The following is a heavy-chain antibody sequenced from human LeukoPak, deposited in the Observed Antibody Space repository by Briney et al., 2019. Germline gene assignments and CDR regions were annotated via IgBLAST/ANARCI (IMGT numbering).Heavy chain of an antibody. V-gene: IGHV4-39*01. CDR1: GGSITSSSYY. CDR3: ATLPYCSGTTCEGNWFDP. J-gene: IGHJ5*02. D-gene: IGHD2-2*01. Sequence: PSETLSLTCTVSGGSITSSSYYWAWIRQPPGKGLEWIGSIYYSGSTYYNPSLKSRVTISADMSKNQFSLKLSSVTAADTAVYYCATLPYCSGTTCEGNWFDPWGQGTLVTVSS. CDR2: IYYSGST.